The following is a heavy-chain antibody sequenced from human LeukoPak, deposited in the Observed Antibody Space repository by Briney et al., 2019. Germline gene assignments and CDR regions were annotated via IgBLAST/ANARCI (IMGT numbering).Heavy chain of an antibody. CDR2: IYPGDSET. J-gene: IGHJ4*02. CDR3: ARHAPYSGSYYPDY. CDR1: GYDFTSYW. V-gene: IGHV5-51*01. D-gene: IGHD1-26*01. Sequence: GESLKISCKGSGYDFTSYWISWVRQMPGKGLEWMGIIYPGDSETRYSPSFQGQVTISADKSISTAYLQWSSLKASDTAMYYCARHAPYSGSYYPDYWGQGTLVTVSS.